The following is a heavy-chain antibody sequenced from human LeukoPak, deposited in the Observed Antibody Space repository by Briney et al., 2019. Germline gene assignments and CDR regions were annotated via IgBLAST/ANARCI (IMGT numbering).Heavy chain of an antibody. CDR3: AKGGGTGSYYLDDAFDI. CDR2: ISGSTNYI. V-gene: IGHV3-21*01. Sequence: GGSLRLSCAASGFTFSSYSMNWVRQAQGKGLEWVSSISGSTNYIYYADSVKGRFTTSRDNANNSLCLQMNSLRAEDTAVYYCAKGGGTGSYYLDDAFDIWGQGTMVTVSS. J-gene: IGHJ3*02. D-gene: IGHD3-10*01. CDR1: GFTFSSYS.